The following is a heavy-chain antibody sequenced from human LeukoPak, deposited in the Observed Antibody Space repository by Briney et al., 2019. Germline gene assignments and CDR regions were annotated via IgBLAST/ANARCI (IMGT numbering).Heavy chain of an antibody. CDR1: AYTFTAYC. J-gene: IGHJ4*02. D-gene: IGHD1-14*01. Sequence: GASVKVSCKASAYTFTAYCIHWVRQAPGQGLEWMGWINVNTGGTSFAQKFQGRVTMTRDTSVSTAYLELSSLNSDDTAVYYCARDGTRTNYDYWGQGTLVSVSS. V-gene: IGHV1-2*02. CDR2: INVNTGGT. CDR3: ARDGTRTNYDY.